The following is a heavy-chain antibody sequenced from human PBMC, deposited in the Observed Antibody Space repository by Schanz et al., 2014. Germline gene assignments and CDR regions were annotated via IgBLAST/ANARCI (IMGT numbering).Heavy chain of an antibody. Sequence: DVQLLESGGGLVQPGGSLRLSCAASGFSFGTYAMSWVRQAPGKGLLWVSSISGTGGDDTYYADSVKGRFTISRDNSKNTLYLQMNSLRPEDTAVYYCARVKGGFDYWGQGTLVTVSS. J-gene: IGHJ4*02. D-gene: IGHD3-16*01. V-gene: IGHV3-23*01. CDR1: GFSFGTYA. CDR3: ARVKGGFDY. CDR2: ISGTGGDDT.